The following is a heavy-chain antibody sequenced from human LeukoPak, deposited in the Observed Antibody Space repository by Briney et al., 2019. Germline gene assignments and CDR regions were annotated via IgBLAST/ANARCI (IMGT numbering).Heavy chain of an antibody. CDR2: ISSSSSYI. Sequence: PGGSPRLSCAASGFTFSSYSMNWVRQAPGKGLEWVSSISSSSSYIYYADSVKGRFTISRDNAKNSLYLQMNSLRAEDTAVYYCARDDSSSTSCYIIWGQGTLVTVSS. J-gene: IGHJ4*02. V-gene: IGHV3-21*01. D-gene: IGHD2-2*02. CDR3: ARDDSSSTSCYII. CDR1: GFTFSSYS.